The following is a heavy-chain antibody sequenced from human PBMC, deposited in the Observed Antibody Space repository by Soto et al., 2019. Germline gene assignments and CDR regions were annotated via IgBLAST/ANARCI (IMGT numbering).Heavy chain of an antibody. Sequence: EVQLLESGGGLVQPGGSLRLSCAASGFTYSSNDMSWVRQAPGKGLEWVSTIRGSGGPTDYADSVKGRFTISRDDSKNTLYLQMTSLRVEDTALYYCAKNRGNYDYWGQGTRVTVSS. D-gene: IGHD3-16*01. CDR2: IRGSGGPT. CDR1: GFTYSSND. CDR3: AKNRGNYDY. J-gene: IGHJ4*02. V-gene: IGHV3-23*01.